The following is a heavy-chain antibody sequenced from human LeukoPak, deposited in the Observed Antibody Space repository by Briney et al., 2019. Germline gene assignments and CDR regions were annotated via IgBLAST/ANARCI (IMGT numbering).Heavy chain of an antibody. D-gene: IGHD6-19*01. V-gene: IGHV1-8*01. CDR3: AKTSGYSSGPNWFDP. CDR1: GYSFTSYD. J-gene: IGHJ5*02. Sequence: GASVKVSCKASGYSFTSYDINWVRQATGQGLEWMGWMNPNSGNTGYTQKFQGRVTMTRDTSIGTAYMELSSLTSEDTAVYYCAKTSGYSSGPNWFDPWGQGTLVTISP. CDR2: MNPNSGNT.